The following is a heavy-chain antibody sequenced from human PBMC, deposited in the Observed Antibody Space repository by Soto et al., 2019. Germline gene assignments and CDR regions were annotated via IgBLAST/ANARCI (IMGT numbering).Heavy chain of an antibody. V-gene: IGHV1-69*13. CDR1: GYTFSSYS. D-gene: IGHD3-10*01. J-gene: IGHJ6*02. Sequence: SVKVSCKASGYTFSSYSISWVRQAPGQGLEWMGGIVPIFGTTVYAPRLQGRLTITADGPTSTSYMELSGLTFEDTDVYYCAANSLGGGSQGDVWGQGTTVTVSS. CDR2: IVPIFGTT. CDR3: AANSLGGGSQGDV.